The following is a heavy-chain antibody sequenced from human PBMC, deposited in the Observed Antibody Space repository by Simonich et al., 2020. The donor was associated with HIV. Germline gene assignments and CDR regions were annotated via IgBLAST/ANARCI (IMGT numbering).Heavy chain of an antibody. Sequence: QVQLQESGPGLVKPSETLSLTCAVSGYSISSGYYWGWIRQPPGKGLEWIGSIYRRGSTYYNPPLKSRVTIAVDTSKNQFSLKLSSVTAADTAVYYCARGLAARLSHFDYWGQGTLVTVSS. D-gene: IGHD6-6*01. V-gene: IGHV4-38-2*01. CDR1: GYSISSGYY. CDR3: ARGLAARLSHFDY. CDR2: IYRRGST. J-gene: IGHJ4*02.